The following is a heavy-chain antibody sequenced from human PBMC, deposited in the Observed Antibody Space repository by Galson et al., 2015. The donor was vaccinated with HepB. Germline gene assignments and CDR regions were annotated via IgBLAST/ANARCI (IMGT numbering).Heavy chain of an antibody. V-gene: IGHV3-30*18. D-gene: IGHD2-15*01. CDR2: ISYDGSNK. J-gene: IGHJ4*02. CDR3: AKDRGGYCSGGSCYSFDY. CDR1: GFTFSSYG. Sequence: SLRLFCAASGFTFSSYGMHWVRQAPGKGLEWVAVISYDGSNKYYADSVKGRFTISRDNSKNTLYLQMNSLRAEDTAVYYCAKDRGGYCSGGSCYSFDYWGQGTLVTVSS.